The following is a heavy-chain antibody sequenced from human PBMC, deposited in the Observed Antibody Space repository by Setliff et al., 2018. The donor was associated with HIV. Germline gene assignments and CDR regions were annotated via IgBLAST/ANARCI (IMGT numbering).Heavy chain of an antibody. V-gene: IGHV4-4*07. J-gene: IGHJ3*02. CDR3: ARDRIEVLADSPRDVFDI. CDR2: VHNSAGS. D-gene: IGHD3-22*01. Sequence: KPSETLSLTCAVSGDSVSGYYWSWIRQPAGRGLEWIGRVHNSAGSNYNPSLKSRVTMSVDTAKNQLSLKLTAVSAADTAVYYCARDRIEVLADSPRDVFDIWGRGIMVTVSS. CDR1: GDSVSGYY.